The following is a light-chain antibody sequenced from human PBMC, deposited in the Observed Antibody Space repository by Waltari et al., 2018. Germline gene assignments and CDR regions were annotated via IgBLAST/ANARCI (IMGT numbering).Light chain of an antibody. CDR1: SSVVGSNNL. CDR3: CSYAGSSTYV. J-gene: IGLJ1*01. Sequence: QSALPQPASVSGSPGQSITISCTGTSSVVGSNNLVSWYQQHPGKAPKLMIYEGSKRPSGVSNRFSGSKSGNTASLTISGLQAEDEADYYCCSYAGSSTYVFGTGTKVTVL. CDR2: EGS. V-gene: IGLV2-23*01.